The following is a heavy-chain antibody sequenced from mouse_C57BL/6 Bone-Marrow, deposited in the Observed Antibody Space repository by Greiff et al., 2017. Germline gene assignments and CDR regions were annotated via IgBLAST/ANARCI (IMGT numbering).Heavy chain of an antibody. D-gene: IGHD1-1*01. CDR2: INPGSGGT. J-gene: IGHJ1*03. CDR3: ARRYGSRGYFDV. Sequence: VQLQQSGAELVRPGPSVKVSCKASGYAFTNYLIEWVKQRPGQGLEWIGVINPGSGGTNYNEKFKGKATPTADKSSSTAYMQLSSLTSEDSAVYFCARRYGSRGYFDVWGTGTTVTVSS. CDR1: GYAFTNYL. V-gene: IGHV1-54*01.